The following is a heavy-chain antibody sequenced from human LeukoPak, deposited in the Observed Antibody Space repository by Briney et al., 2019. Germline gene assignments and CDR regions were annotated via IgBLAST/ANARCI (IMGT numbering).Heavy chain of an antibody. D-gene: IGHD6-19*01. CDR1: GFTFDDYA. J-gene: IGHJ4*02. V-gene: IGHV3-9*01. Sequence: GGSLRLSCAASGFTFDDYAMHWVRQAPGKGLEWVSGISWNSGSIGYADSVKGRFTISRDNAKNSLYLQMNSLRAEDTALYYCARDIVGAVAGTFDYWGQGTLVTVSS. CDR2: ISWNSGSI. CDR3: ARDIVGAVAGTFDY.